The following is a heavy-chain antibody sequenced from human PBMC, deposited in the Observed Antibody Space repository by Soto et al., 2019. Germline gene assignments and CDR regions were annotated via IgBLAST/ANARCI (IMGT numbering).Heavy chain of an antibody. D-gene: IGHD3-3*02. CDR2: IMPVFRRP. J-gene: IGHJ6*02. CDR3: ARDKDRPQLGGNYYYILDV. CDR1: GGTFRTSA. Sequence: QVPLVQSGAEVKKPGSSVKVSCKASGGTFRTSAISWVRQAPGQGLEWVGGIMPVFRRPKYAQNFQGRVTISADEPTSTAYMELSSLRSDDTAVYYCARDKDRPQLGGNYYYILDVWGQGTAVTVSS. V-gene: IGHV1-69*12.